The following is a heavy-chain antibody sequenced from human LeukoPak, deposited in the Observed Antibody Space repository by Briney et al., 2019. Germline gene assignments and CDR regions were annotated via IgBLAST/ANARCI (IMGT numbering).Heavy chain of an antibody. J-gene: IGHJ4*02. V-gene: IGHV3-23*01. CDR3: AKGVASYGTGYYFDF. CDR1: GFTFSSYA. CDR2: IRDSGSGT. D-gene: IGHD3-10*01. Sequence: GGSLRLSCAASGFTFSSYAMNWVRQAPGNGLEWVSSIRDSGSGTFYADFVKGRFTISRDNSKNTLYLQMNSLRAEDAALYYCAKGVASYGTGYYFDFWGQGTLVTVSS.